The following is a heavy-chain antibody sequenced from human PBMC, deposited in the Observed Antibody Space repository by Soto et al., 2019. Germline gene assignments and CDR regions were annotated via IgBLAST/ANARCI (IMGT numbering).Heavy chain of an antibody. D-gene: IGHD3-3*02. CDR2: MFYGVST. CDR3: ARLPSRHLVDS. Sequence: XETLSLTCTVSGSSINSSGYYWGWIRQPPGKGLEWIGSMFYGVSTYYNPSLKSRVTVSVDTSKNQFSLNLRSVTAADTAVYYCARLPSRHLVDSWGQGTLATVSS. J-gene: IGHJ4*02. V-gene: IGHV4-39*01. CDR1: GSSINSSGYY.